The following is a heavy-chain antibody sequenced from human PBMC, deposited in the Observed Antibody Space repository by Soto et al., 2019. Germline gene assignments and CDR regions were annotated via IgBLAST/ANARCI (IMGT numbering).Heavy chain of an antibody. V-gene: IGHV3-48*02. CDR1: GFTFSSYS. CDR2: ISSSSSTI. J-gene: IGHJ6*02. Sequence: EVQLVESGGGLVQPGGSLRLSCAASGFTFSSYSMNWVRQAPGKGLEWVSYISSSSSTIYYADSVKGRFTISRDNAKNSLYLQMNSLRDEDTAVYYCARDRRGFWRSYYYYYGMDVWGQGTTVTVSS. CDR3: ARDRRGFWRSYYYYYGMDV.